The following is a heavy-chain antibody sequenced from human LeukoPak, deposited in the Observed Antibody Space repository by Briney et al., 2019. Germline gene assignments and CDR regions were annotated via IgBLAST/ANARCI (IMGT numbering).Heavy chain of an antibody. CDR2: IRYDGSNK. D-gene: IGHD4-17*01. V-gene: IGHV3-30*02. Sequence: GGSLRLSCAASGFTLSSYSMNWVRQAPGKGLEWVAFIRYDGSNKYYADSVKGRFTISRDNSKNTLYLQMNSLRAEDTAVYYCAKGITTVTTYFDYWGQGTLVTVSS. J-gene: IGHJ4*02. CDR3: AKGITTVTTYFDY. CDR1: GFTLSSYS.